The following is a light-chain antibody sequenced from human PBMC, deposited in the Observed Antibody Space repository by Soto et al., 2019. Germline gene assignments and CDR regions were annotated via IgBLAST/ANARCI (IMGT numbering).Light chain of an antibody. CDR1: SSDVGGYNY. V-gene: IGLV2-14*03. CDR3: SSFASSSPLV. CDR2: DVT. J-gene: IGLJ2*01. Sequence: QSALTQPASVSGSPGQSITISCTGTSSDVGGYNYVSWYQQHTGKAPKLLICDVTNRPSGVSNRFSGSKSGNTASLTISGLQTEDEDDYYCSSFASSSPLVFGGGTKVTVL.